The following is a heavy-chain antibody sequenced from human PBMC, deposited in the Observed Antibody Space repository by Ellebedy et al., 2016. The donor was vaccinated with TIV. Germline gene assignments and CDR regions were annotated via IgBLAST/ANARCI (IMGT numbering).Heavy chain of an antibody. CDR2: IYYSGST. Sequence: GSLRLSCTVSGGSISSYYWSWIRQPPGKGLEWIGYIYYSGSTNYNPSLKSRVTISVDTSKNQFSLKLSSVTAADTAVYYCARAFKPSYLDYWGQGTLVTVSS. CDR3: ARAFKPSYLDY. V-gene: IGHV4-59*08. D-gene: IGHD1-14*01. J-gene: IGHJ4*02. CDR1: GGSISSYY.